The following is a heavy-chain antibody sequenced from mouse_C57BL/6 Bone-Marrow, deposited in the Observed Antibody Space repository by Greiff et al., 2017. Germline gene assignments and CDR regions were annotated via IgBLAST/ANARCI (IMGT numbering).Heavy chain of an antibody. D-gene: IGHD2-4*01. CDR2: ISSGSSTI. J-gene: IGHJ2*01. CDR3: ARGDYDYDGDY. V-gene: IGHV5-17*01. CDR1: GFTFSDYG. Sequence: EVMLVESGGGLVKPGGSLKLSCAASGFTFSDYGMHWVRQAPEKGLEWVAYISSGSSTIYYADTVKGRFTISRDNAKNTLFLQLTSLRSEDTAMYYCARGDYDYDGDYWGQGTTLTVSS.